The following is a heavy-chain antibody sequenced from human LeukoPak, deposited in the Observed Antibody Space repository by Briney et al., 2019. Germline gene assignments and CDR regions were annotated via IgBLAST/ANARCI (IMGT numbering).Heavy chain of an antibody. V-gene: IGHV1-46*01. D-gene: IGHD2-21*02. CDR2: INPSGGNT. CDR1: GYTFTSYY. J-gene: IGHJ4*02. Sequence: ASVKVSCKASGYTFTSYYMHWVRQAPGQGLEWMGIINPSGGNTNHAQKLQGRVTMTTDTSTSTAYMELRSLRSDDTAVYYCARNRWDIVVVTATLGGYYFDYWGQGTLVTVSS. CDR3: ARNRWDIVVVTATLGGYYFDY.